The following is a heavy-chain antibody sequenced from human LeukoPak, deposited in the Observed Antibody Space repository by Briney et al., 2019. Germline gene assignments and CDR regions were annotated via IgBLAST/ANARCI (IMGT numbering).Heavy chain of an antibody. V-gene: IGHV3-23*01. CDR2: IGGGGGT. Sequence: GGSLRLSCAASGFTFNTYAMSWVRQAPGKGLEWVSSIGGGGGTYYADSLKGRFTISRDNSKNTLYLQMNSLRAEDTAVYYCAKVDPDTAMVTGFDYWGQGTLVTVSS. J-gene: IGHJ4*02. CDR1: GFTFNTYA. D-gene: IGHD5-18*01. CDR3: AKVDPDTAMVTGFDY.